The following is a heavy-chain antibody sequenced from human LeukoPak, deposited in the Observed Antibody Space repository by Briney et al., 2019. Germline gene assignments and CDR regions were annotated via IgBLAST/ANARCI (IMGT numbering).Heavy chain of an antibody. D-gene: IGHD4-17*01. Sequence: PGGSLRLSCAASGFTFSSYAMSWVRQAPGKGLEWVSAISGSGGSTYYADSVKGRSTISRDNSKNTLYLQMNSLRAEDTAVYYCAKDATDYGDYVSVLFDYWGQGTLVTVSS. V-gene: IGHV3-23*01. CDR3: AKDATDYGDYVSVLFDY. CDR1: GFTFSSYA. CDR2: ISGSGGST. J-gene: IGHJ4*02.